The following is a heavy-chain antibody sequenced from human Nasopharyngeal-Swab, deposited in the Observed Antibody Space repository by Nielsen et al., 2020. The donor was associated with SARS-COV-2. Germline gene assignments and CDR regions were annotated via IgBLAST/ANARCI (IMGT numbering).Heavy chain of an antibody. J-gene: IGHJ3*02. D-gene: IGHD5-24*01. Sequence: GESLRLSCAASGFTFSSYAMSWVRQAPGKGLEWVSAISGSGGSTYYADSVKGRFTISRDNSKNTLYLQMNSLRAEDTAVYYCAKWGGRDGYNLGAFDIWGQGTMVTVSS. V-gene: IGHV3-23*01. CDR1: GFTFSSYA. CDR3: AKWGGRDGYNLGAFDI. CDR2: ISGSGGST.